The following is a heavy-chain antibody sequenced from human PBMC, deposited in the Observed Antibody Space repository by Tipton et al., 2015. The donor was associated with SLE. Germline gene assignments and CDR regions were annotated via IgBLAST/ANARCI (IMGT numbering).Heavy chain of an antibody. V-gene: IGHV3-30*18. Sequence: SLRLSCVASGFNFGAYWMHWVRQAPGKGLEWVAVISYDGSSQHYADSVKGRFTISRDNSKNTLYLQMNSLRADDTAVYYCANEIRPNDYWGQGTLVTVSS. CDR3: ANEIRPNDY. J-gene: IGHJ4*02. CDR1: GFNFGAYW. CDR2: ISYDGSSQ.